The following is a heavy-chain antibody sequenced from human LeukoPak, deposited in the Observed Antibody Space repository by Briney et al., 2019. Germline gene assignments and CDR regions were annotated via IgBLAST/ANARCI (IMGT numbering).Heavy chain of an antibody. J-gene: IGHJ4*02. Sequence: PSETLSLNCAVSGGSFRGYYWSWIRQSPGKGLEWIGDIRRTGSATYNPCLRRRVSISVASPEKQIFLELTSVTEADTALYFCARGRYDGNYQGGFYYYDYWGQGTLVTVSS. CDR1: GGSFRGYY. CDR3: ARGRYDGNYQGGFYYYDY. V-gene: IGHV4-34*01. D-gene: IGHD1-1*01. CDR2: IRRTGSA.